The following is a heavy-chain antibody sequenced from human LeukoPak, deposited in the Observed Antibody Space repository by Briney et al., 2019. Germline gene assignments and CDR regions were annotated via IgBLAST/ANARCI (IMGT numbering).Heavy chain of an antibody. J-gene: IGHJ3*01. D-gene: IGHD6-6*01. CDR3: ATYSTSSGAFDF. Sequence: GGSLRLSCAASGFTFSSYWMTWVRQAPGKGLEWVANIKHDGSDKYYVGSVKGRVTISRDNAKNSLYLQMNRLRAEDTAVYYCATYSTSSGAFDFWGQGTLVTVSS. CDR2: IKHDGSDK. CDR1: GFTFSSYW. V-gene: IGHV3-7*01.